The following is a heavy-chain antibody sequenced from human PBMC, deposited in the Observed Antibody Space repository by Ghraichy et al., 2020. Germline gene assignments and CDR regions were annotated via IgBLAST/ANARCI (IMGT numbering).Heavy chain of an antibody. CDR3: ARGGLRFGYFDL. Sequence: SQTLSLTCTVSGGSISSGSYYWSWIRQPAGKGLEWIGRIYTSGSTNYNPSLKSRVTISVDTSKNQFSLKLSSVTAADTAVYYCARGGLRFGYFDLWGRGTLVTVSS. J-gene: IGHJ2*01. V-gene: IGHV4-61*02. CDR2: IYTSGST. D-gene: IGHD3-16*01. CDR1: GGSISSGSYY.